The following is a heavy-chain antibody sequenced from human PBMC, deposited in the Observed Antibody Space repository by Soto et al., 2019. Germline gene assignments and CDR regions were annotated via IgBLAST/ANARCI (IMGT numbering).Heavy chain of an antibody. CDR1: GFTFTSSA. V-gene: IGHV1-58*02. Sequence: SVKVSCKASGFTFTSSAMQWVRQARGQRLEWIGWIVVGSGNTNYAQKFQERVTITRDMSTSTAYMELSSLRSEDTAVYYCAADPYYYDPSGYSFAFAIWGRGTMVTGSS. D-gene: IGHD3-22*01. CDR3: AADPYYYDPSGYSFAFAI. CDR2: IVVGSGNT. J-gene: IGHJ3*02.